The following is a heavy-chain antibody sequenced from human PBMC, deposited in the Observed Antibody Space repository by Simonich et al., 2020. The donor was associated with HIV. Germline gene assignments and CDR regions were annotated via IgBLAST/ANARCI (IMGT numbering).Heavy chain of an antibody. V-gene: IGHV3-73*02. J-gene: IGHJ4*02. CDR1: GFTFIGSA. D-gene: IGHD4-17*01. CDR3: ARDRATTVTCLDY. CDR2: IRSKANNYAT. Sequence: EVQLVESGGGLVQPGGSLKLSCAASGFTFIGSAMHWVRQASGKGREGVGRIRSKANNYATAYAASVKGRFTISRDDSKNTAYLRMNSLKTEDTAVYYCARDRATTVTCLDYWGQGTLVTVSS.